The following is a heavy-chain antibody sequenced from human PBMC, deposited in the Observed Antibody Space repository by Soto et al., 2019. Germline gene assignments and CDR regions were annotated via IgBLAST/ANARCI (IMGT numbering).Heavy chain of an antibody. V-gene: IGHV5-51*03. D-gene: IGHD3-10*01. CDR3: ARLPYYYGSIRGDAFDI. CDR2: IYPGDSDT. J-gene: IGHJ3*02. CDR1: GYSFTSYW. Sequence: EVQLVQSGAEVKKPGESLKISCKGSGYSFTSYWIGWVRQMPGKGLEWMGIIYPGDSDTRYSPSFQGQVTIPADKSISTAYLQWSSLKASDTAMYYCARLPYYYGSIRGDAFDIWGQGTMVTVSS.